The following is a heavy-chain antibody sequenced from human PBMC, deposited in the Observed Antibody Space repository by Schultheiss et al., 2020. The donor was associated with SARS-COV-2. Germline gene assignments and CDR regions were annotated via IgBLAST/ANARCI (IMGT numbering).Heavy chain of an antibody. Sequence: ASVKVSCKASGYTFTSYGISWVRQAPGQGLEWMGWINPNSGGTNYAQKFQGRVTITADKSTSTAYMELSSLRSEDTAVYYCASVRGDYGHLDYWGQGTLVTVSS. CDR3: ASVRGDYGHLDY. J-gene: IGHJ4*02. CDR2: INPNSGGT. CDR1: GYTFTSYG. V-gene: IGHV1-18*04. D-gene: IGHD2-21*02.